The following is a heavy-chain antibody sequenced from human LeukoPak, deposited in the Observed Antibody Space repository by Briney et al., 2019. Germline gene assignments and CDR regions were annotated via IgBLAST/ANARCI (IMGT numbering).Heavy chain of an antibody. CDR1: GYTFTGYY. V-gene: IGHV1-2*04. CDR2: INPNSGGT. D-gene: IGHD1-1*01. Sequence: ASVKVSCKASGYTFTGYYMHWVRQAPGQGLEWMGWINPNSGGTNYAQEFQGWVTMTRDTSISTAYMELSRLRSDDTAVYYCARDSTTGTTGFGMDVWGKGTTVTVFS. J-gene: IGHJ6*04. CDR3: ARDSTTGTTGFGMDV.